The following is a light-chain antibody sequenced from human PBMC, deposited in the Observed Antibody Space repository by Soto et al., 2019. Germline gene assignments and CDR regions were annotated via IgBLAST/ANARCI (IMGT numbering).Light chain of an antibody. CDR1: EHDLGGDNY. CDR2: EVT. J-gene: IGLJ2*01. V-gene: IGLV2-8*01. CDR3: SSFAGGDDVV. Sequence: QSALTQPPSASGSPGQSVPIPCSGTEHDLGGDNYVSWYQQHPGEAPKLLIYEVTKRPSEIPARFSGSKSGNTASLIVSGLQPEDEADYYCSSFAGGDDVVFGSGTKLTVL.